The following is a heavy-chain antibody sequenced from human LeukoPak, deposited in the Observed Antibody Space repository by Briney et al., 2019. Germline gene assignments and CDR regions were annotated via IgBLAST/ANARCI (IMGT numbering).Heavy chain of an antibody. CDR2: IIPIFGTA. V-gene: IGHV1-69*13. CDR3: ARPFSGYSYGY. J-gene: IGHJ4*02. CDR1: GYTFTSYG. Sequence: SVKVSCKASGYTFTSYGISWVRQAPGQGLEWMGGIIPIFGTANYAQKFQGRVTITADESTSTAYMELSSLRSEDTAVYYCARPFSGYSYGYWGQGTLVTVSS. D-gene: IGHD5-18*01.